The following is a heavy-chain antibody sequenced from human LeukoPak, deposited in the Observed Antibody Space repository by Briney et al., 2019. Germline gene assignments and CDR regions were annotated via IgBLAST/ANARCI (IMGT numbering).Heavy chain of an antibody. CDR2: ISAYNGDT. J-gene: IGHJ4*02. CDR1: GYTFTSYD. V-gene: IGHV1-18*01. Sequence: ASVKVSCKASGYTFTSYDIAWVRQAPGQGLEWMAWISAYNGDTNYAQKLQGRVTMTTDTSTSTAYMELTSLNSDDTAVYYCARDVYCSGGNCYYYFDYWGQGTLVTVSS. CDR3: ARDVYCSGGNCYYYFDY. D-gene: IGHD2-15*01.